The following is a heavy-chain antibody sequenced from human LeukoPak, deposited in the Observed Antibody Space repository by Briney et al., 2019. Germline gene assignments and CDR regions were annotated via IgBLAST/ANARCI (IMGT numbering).Heavy chain of an antibody. CDR1: GYTFTSYG. CDR2: ISAYNGNT. V-gene: IGHV1-18*01. D-gene: IGHD6-6*01. J-gene: IGHJ4*02. CDR3: ARRSIAARAVDY. Sequence: GPVKVSCKASGYTFTSYGISWVRQAPGQGLEWMGRISAYNGNTNYAQKLQGRVTMTTDTSTSTAYMELRSLRSEDTAVYYCARRSIAARAVDYWGQGTLVTVSS.